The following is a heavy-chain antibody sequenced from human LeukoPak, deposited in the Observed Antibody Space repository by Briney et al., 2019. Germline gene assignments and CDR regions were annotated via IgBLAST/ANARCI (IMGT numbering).Heavy chain of an antibody. CDR1: GGTFSSYA. CDR3: ARDLFHYYPTIDY. J-gene: IGHJ4*02. Sequence: SVKVSCKASGGTFSSYAISWVRQAPGQGLEWMGGIIPIFGTANYAQKFQGRVTITADESTSTAYMELSSLRSEDTAVYYCARDLFHYYPTIDYWGQGTLVTVSS. V-gene: IGHV1-69*13. CDR2: IIPIFGTA. D-gene: IGHD3-10*01.